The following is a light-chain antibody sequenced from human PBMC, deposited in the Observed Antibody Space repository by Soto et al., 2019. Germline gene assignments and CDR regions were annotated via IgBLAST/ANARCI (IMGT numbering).Light chain of an antibody. CDR3: AAWDDSLLGVV. CDR1: SSNIGSNT. J-gene: IGLJ2*01. CDR2: TDN. V-gene: IGLV1-44*01. Sequence: QSVLTQPPSASGTPGQRVTISCSGSSSNIGSNTVNWYQQLPETAPKLLIYTDNQRPSGVPDRFSGSKSDTSASLDISGLQSEDEADYYCAAWDDSLLGVVFGGGTKLTVL.